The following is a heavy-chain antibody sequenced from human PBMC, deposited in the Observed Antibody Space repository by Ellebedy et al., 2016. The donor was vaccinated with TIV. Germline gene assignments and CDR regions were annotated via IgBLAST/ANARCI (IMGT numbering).Heavy chain of an antibody. Sequence: MPSETLSLTCAVSGGSISSSNWWSWVRQPPGKGLEWIGEIYHSGSTNYNPSLKSRVTISVDKSKNQFSLKLSSVTAADTAVYYCARVRVPSGGDFDYWGQGTLVTVSS. CDR3: ARVRVPSGGDFDY. CDR2: IYHSGST. D-gene: IGHD2-21*01. V-gene: IGHV4-4*02. CDR1: GGSISSSNW. J-gene: IGHJ4*02.